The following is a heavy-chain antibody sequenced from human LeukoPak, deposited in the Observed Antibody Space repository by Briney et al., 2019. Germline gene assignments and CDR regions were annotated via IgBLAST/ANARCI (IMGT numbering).Heavy chain of an antibody. V-gene: IGHV3-33*01. CDR1: GFIFANAG. CDR2: MLNDGVSK. CDR3: XXXXXXXXRSPCHSDFFDK. Sequence: GMSLRLSCAASGFIFANAGMHWVRQAPGKGLEWVALMLNDGVSKFYADSVRGRFTISRDNSKSMLYLQVNSLRAEDTAIYYCXXXXXXXXRSPCHSDFFDKWGQGTLVTVSS. D-gene: IGHD2-15*01. J-gene: IGHJ4*02.